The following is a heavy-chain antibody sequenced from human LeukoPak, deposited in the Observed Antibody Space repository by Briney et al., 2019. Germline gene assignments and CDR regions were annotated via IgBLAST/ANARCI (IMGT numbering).Heavy chain of an antibody. D-gene: IGHD1-26*01. J-gene: IGHJ4*02. CDR1: GFTFSSYE. Sequence: GGSLRLSCAASGFTFSSYEMSWVRQAPGKGLEWVSTIDGPTFRTHYADSVMGRFTISRDNSKNTLYLQMNSLRAEDTAVYFCTTWVGAHFDFWGQGTLVTVSS. CDR2: IDGPTFRT. CDR3: TTWVGAHFDF. V-gene: IGHV3-23*01.